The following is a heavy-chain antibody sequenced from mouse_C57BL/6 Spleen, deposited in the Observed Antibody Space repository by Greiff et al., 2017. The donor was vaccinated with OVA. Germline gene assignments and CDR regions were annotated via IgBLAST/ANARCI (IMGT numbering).Heavy chain of an antibody. CDR1: GFSLTSYG. D-gene: IGHD1-1*01. Sequence: VKLMESGPGLVAPSQSLSITCTVSGFSLTSYGVHWVRQPPGKGLEWLVVIWSDGSTTYNSALKSRLSISKDNSKSQVFLKMNSLQTDDTAMYYCARHPYYGSRDYYAMDYWGQGTSVTVSS. J-gene: IGHJ4*01. CDR2: IWSDGST. V-gene: IGHV2-6-1*01. CDR3: ARHPYYGSRDYYAMDY.